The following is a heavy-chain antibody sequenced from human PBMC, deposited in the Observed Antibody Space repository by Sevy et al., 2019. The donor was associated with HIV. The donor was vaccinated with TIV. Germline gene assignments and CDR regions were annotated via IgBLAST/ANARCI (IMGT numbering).Heavy chain of an antibody. CDR1: GHTFTDYF. Sequence: ASVKVSCKISGHTFTDYFIHWVRQAPGHGLEWMGWINPSSSDTKYSQKFQGRVTLTRDTSINTAYMELGRLKSDDTGVYFCASPGQYRYGSLLDYWGQGTLVTVSS. CDR2: INPSSSDT. D-gene: IGHD5-18*01. CDR3: ASPGQYRYGSLLDY. J-gene: IGHJ4*02. V-gene: IGHV1-2*02.